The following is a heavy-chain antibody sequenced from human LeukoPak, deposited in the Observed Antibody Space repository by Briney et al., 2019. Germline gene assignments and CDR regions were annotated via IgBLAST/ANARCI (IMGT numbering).Heavy chain of an antibody. CDR2: ISGDGVSP. CDR1: GFTFNKYA. Sequence: GGSLRLSCAASGFTFNKYALTWVRQTPGKGLECVSAISGDGVSPYYTDPVKGRFTISRDNSKNTLYLQMNGLRVEDTAVYYCARDPGAFPYFFDSWGQGTLVTVSS. J-gene: IGHJ4*02. V-gene: IGHV3-23*01. D-gene: IGHD4/OR15-4a*01. CDR3: ARDPGAFPYFFDS.